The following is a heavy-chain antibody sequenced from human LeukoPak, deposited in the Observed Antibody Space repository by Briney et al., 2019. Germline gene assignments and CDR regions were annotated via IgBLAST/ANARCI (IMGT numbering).Heavy chain of an antibody. CDR2: ISWDSRNI. Sequence: GGSLRLSCAASGFTFDDYAMFWVRQAPGKGLEWVSGISWDSRNIGYAASVKGRFTTSRDNGKNSLYLQMNSLRPDDTALYYCTRGNRDTSGFYFYYGMDVWGPGSTVTVSS. D-gene: IGHD6-19*01. CDR1: GFTFDDYA. CDR3: TRGNRDTSGFYFYYGMDV. V-gene: IGHV3-9*01. J-gene: IGHJ6*02.